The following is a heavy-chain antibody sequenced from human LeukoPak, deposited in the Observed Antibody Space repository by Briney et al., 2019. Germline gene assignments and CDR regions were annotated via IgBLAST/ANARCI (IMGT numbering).Heavy chain of an antibody. CDR2: ISGSGGST. CDR3: AKYAGYCSGNNCYQFEY. J-gene: IGHJ4*02. D-gene: IGHD2-15*01. Sequence: GGSLRLSCAASGFTFSSYGMSWVRQAPGKGLEWVSAISGSGGSTYYADSVKGRFIISRDNSKNTLYLQMNSLRAEDTAVYYCAKYAGYCSGNNCYQFEYWGQGTLVTV. V-gene: IGHV3-23*01. CDR1: GFTFSSYG.